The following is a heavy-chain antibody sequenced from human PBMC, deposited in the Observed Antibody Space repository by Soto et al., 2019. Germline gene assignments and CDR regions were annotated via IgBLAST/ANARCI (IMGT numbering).Heavy chain of an antibody. V-gene: IGHV1-69*06. Sequence: QVQLVQSGAEVKKPGSSVKVSCKASGGTFSSYAISWVRQAPGQGLEWMGGIIPIFGTANYAQKFQGRVTITADKSTSTAFMERSSLRSEDTAVYYCARSIAARGWFDPWGQGTLVTVSS. CDR2: IIPIFGTA. CDR1: GGTFSSYA. D-gene: IGHD6-13*01. CDR3: ARSIAARGWFDP. J-gene: IGHJ5*02.